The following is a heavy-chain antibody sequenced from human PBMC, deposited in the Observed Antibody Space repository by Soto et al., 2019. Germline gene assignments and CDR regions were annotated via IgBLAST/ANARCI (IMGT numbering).Heavy chain of an antibody. Sequence: GASVKVSCKASGYTFTSYDINWVRQATGQGLEWMGWMNPNSGNTGYAQKFQGRVTMTRNTSISTAYMELSSLRSEDTAVYYRARGRISSITIFGVVTKYYYMDVWGKGTTVTVSS. D-gene: IGHD3-3*01. V-gene: IGHV1-8*01. CDR3: ARGRISSITIFGVVTKYYYMDV. CDR2: MNPNSGNT. CDR1: GYTFTSYD. J-gene: IGHJ6*03.